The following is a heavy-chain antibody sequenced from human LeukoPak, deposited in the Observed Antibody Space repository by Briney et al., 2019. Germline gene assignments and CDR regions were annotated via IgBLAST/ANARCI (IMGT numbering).Heavy chain of an antibody. V-gene: IGHV3-33*06. J-gene: IGHJ5*02. Sequence: GRSLRLSCAASGFTFSSYGMHWVRQAPGKGLEWVAVIWYDGSNKYYADSVKGRFTISRDNSKNTLYLQMNSLRAEDTAVYYCAKDHGYCSGGSCLNWFDPWGQGTLVTVSS. CDR1: GFTFSSYG. D-gene: IGHD2-15*01. CDR2: IWYDGSNK. CDR3: AKDHGYCSGGSCLNWFDP.